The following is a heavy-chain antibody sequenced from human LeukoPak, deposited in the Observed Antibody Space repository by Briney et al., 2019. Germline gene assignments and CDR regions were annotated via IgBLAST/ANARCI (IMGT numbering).Heavy chain of an antibody. CDR1: GGSFSGYY. Sequence: SETLSLTCAVYGGSFSGYYWSWIRQPPGKGREGIGEINHSGSTNYNPSLKSRVTISVDTSKNQFSLKLSSVTAADTAVYYCARGGGAMVRGVPLGYWGQGTLVTVSS. CDR2: INHSGST. J-gene: IGHJ4*02. CDR3: ARGGGAMVRGVPLGY. V-gene: IGHV4-34*01. D-gene: IGHD3-10*01.